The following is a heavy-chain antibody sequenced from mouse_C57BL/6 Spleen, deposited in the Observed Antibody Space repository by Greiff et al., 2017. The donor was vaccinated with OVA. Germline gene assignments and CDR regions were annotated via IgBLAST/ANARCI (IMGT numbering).Heavy chain of an antibody. CDR3: ALDSSGFSWFAY. CDR2: INPNNGGT. V-gene: IGHV1-22*01. CDR1: GYTFTNYN. J-gene: IGHJ3*01. Sequence: EVQLQQSGPELVKPGASVKMSCKASGYTFTNYNMPWVKQSHGKSLEWIGYINPNNGGTSYNQKFKGTATLTVNKSSSTAYMELRSLTSEDSAIYYCALDSSGFSWFAYWGQGTLVTFSA. D-gene: IGHD3-2*02.